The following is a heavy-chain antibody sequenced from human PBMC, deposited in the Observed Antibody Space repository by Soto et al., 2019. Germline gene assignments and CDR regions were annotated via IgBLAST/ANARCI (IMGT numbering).Heavy chain of an antibody. J-gene: IGHJ4*02. CDR3: ARKHYSGFDL. Sequence: PSETLSLTCALYGGSLSKYYWSWIRQPPGQWLEWIGEVSNYNPSLKSRVTISVDTSKNQPSLKLRSAAAGDTAVYYCARKHYSGFDLWGQGXLVTVYS. D-gene: IGHD4-4*01. CDR2: VS. V-gene: IGHV4-34*01. CDR1: GGSLSKYY.